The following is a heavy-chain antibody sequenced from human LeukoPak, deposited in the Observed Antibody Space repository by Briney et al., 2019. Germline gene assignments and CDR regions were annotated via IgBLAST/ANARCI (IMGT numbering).Heavy chain of an antibody. D-gene: IGHD1-26*01. Sequence: SETLSLTCAVYGGSFSGYYWSWIRQPPGKGLEWIGEINHSGSTNYNPSLKSRVTISVDTSKNQFSLKLSSVTAADTAVYHCARGRAGMDVWGQGTTVTVSS. CDR1: GGSFSGYY. V-gene: IGHV4-34*01. CDR2: INHSGST. CDR3: ARGRAGMDV. J-gene: IGHJ6*02.